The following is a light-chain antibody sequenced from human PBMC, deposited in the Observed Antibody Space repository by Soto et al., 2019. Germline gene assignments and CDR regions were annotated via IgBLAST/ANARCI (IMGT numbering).Light chain of an antibody. CDR2: SVS. CDR1: QSVSSN. Sequence: EIVMTQSPATLSVSPGERATLSCRASQSVSSNLAWYQQKPGQAPRLLMFSVSGRATGIPVRFSGSGSGTEFTLTINSLQSEDFAVYYCQPYNSWPLTFGGGTKVEIK. J-gene: IGKJ4*01. CDR3: QPYNSWPLT. V-gene: IGKV3-15*01.